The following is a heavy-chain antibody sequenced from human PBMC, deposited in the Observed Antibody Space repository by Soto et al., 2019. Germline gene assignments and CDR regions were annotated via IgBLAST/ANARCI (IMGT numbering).Heavy chain of an antibody. J-gene: IGHJ6*02. CDR2: ISHDGSNQ. V-gene: IGHV3-30*18. CDR1: GFTFSSYD. D-gene: IGHD4-4*01. Sequence: QVQLVESEGGVVQPGRSLRLSCAASGFTFSSYDMHLVRQAPGKGLEWVAVISHDGSNQYYADSVKGRLRISRDNSKNTLDLHMHRLRPEDTAVYYCAKDRGSNWYYADMYGWGQGTTVTVSS. CDR3: AKDRGSNWYYADMYG.